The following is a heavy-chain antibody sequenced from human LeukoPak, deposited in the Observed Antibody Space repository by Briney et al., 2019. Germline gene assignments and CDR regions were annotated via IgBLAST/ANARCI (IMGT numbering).Heavy chain of an antibody. CDR2: ISTSCSTI. D-gene: IGHD6-13*01. Sequence: GGSLRLSCAASGFTFSDYYMNWIRQAPGKGLEWVSYISTSCSTIYYADSVKGRFTISRDNAKNSLYLQMNSLRAEDTAVYYCARRRLSSSWYPDYFDYWGQGTLVTVSS. J-gene: IGHJ4*02. CDR3: ARRRLSSSWYPDYFDY. V-gene: IGHV3-11*04. CDR1: GFTFSDYY.